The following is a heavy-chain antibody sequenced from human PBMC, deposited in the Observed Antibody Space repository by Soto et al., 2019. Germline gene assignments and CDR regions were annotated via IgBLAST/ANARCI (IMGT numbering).Heavy chain of an antibody. J-gene: IGHJ4*02. D-gene: IGHD2-21*01. V-gene: IGHV3-21*01. Sequence: GGSLRLSCAASGFTFSTYNMNWVRQAPGKGLELVSSIDRGNGYTYYADSVQGRFNISRDNAKNSLYLQMDSLRAEDTAVYYCARGKFLVVASGYHFDYWGQGTLVTVSS. CDR1: GFTFSTYN. CDR3: ARGKFLVVASGYHFDY. CDR2: IDRGNGYT.